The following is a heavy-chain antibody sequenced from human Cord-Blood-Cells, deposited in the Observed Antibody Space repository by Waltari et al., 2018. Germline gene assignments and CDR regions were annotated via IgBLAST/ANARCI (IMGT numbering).Heavy chain of an antibody. D-gene: IGHD1-26*01. CDR1: GYTITELS. Sequence: QVQLVQSGAEVKKPGASVKVSCKVSGYTITELSMNWVRQAPGKGLEWMGGFDPEDGETIYAQKFQGRVTMTEDTSTDTAYMELSSLRSEDTAVYYCATRNSGSYYYYYYMDVWGKGTTVTVSS. J-gene: IGHJ6*03. V-gene: IGHV1-24*01. CDR3: ATRNSGSYYYYYYMDV. CDR2: FDPEDGET.